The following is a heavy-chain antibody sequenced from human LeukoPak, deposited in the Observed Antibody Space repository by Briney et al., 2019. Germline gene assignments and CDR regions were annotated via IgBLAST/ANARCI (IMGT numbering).Heavy chain of an antibody. D-gene: IGHD3-22*01. V-gene: IGHV3-23*01. CDR3: AKDPYSSRMEYFQQ. J-gene: IGHJ1*01. CDR2: IADSGGVT. CDR1: GFSFATYA. Sequence: GGSLRLSCAASGFSFATYAMTWVRQAPGKGLEWVSAIADSGGVTYYADSVKGRFTISRDNSKNTLYLEMSSLRIEDTAVYYCAKDPYSSRMEYFQQWGQGTLVIVSS.